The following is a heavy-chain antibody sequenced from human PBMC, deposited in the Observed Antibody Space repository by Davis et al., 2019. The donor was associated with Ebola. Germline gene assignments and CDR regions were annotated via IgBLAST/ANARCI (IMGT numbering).Heavy chain of an antibody. D-gene: IGHD3-16*01. CDR3: TKGSSGITYTLTQRYFDY. CDR1: GFTVSSNY. CDR2: IYSGGST. J-gene: IGHJ4*02. Sequence: GESLKISCAASGFTVSSNYMNWVRQAPGKGLEWVSGIYSGGSTYCADSVKGRFTISRDNSKSTLFLQMNNLRADGTAVYSCTKGSSGITYTLTQRYFDYWGQGTLVTVSS. V-gene: IGHV3-53*01.